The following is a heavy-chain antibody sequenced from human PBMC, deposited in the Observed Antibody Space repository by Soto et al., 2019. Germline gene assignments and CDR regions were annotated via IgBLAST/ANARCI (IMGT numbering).Heavy chain of an antibody. Sequence: VGSLRLSCAASGFTVSSNYMSWVRQAPGKGLEWVSVIYSGGSTYYADSVKGRFTISRDNSKNTLYLQMNSLRAEDTAVYYCARLMTYYDILTGYSTFDYWGQGTLVTVSS. J-gene: IGHJ4*02. CDR1: GFTVSSNY. CDR3: ARLMTYYDILTGYSTFDY. D-gene: IGHD3-9*01. V-gene: IGHV3-66*04. CDR2: IYSGGST.